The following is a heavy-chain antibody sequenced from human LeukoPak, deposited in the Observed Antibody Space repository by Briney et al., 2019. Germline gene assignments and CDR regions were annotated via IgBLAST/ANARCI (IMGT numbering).Heavy chain of an antibody. CDR2: IRTSGET. J-gene: IGHJ5*02. D-gene: IGHD3-3*01. CDR3: ATLSYDVWTGVNWFDP. V-gene: IGHV3-23*01. Sequence: PGGSLRLSCVASRFIFGGYANSWVRQAPGKGLEWVSGIRTSGETFYAESVKGRFAISRDIPKNTVYLQMNSLRAEDSAVYYCATLSYDVWTGVNWFDPWGQGTLVTVSS. CDR1: RFIFGGYA.